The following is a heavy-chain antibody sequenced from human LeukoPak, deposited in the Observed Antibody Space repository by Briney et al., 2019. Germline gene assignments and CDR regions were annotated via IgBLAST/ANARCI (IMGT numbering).Heavy chain of an antibody. Sequence: GGSLRLSCAASGFTFSSYAMSWVRQAPGKGLEWVSAISGSGGSTYYADSVKGRFTISRDNSKNTLYLQMNSLRAEDTAVYYCATCRNDFWSGYSALDYWGRGTLVTVSS. D-gene: IGHD3-3*01. CDR3: ATCRNDFWSGYSALDY. V-gene: IGHV3-23*01. J-gene: IGHJ4*02. CDR2: ISGSGGST. CDR1: GFTFSSYA.